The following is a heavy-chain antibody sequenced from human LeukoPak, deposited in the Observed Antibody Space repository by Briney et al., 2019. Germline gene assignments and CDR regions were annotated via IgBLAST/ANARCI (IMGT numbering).Heavy chain of an antibody. CDR2: IRSKRYGGSA. Sequence: GGSLRLSCRTSGFNFGEHAMTWVRQAPGKGLQWIGFIRSKRYGGSADYAAFVKGRFYMSRADSMLIVYLEMSSLRTDDTAVYFCARGGSDYNNYAYPYWGQGTLVTVSS. CDR3: ARGGSDYNNYAYPY. V-gene: IGHV3-49*04. J-gene: IGHJ4*02. D-gene: IGHD4-11*01. CDR1: GFNFGEHA.